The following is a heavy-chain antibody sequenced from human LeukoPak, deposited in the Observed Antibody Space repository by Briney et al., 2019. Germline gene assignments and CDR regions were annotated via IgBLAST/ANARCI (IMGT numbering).Heavy chain of an antibody. CDR2: ISYDGSNK. D-gene: IGHD3-3*01. Sequence: GGSLRLSCAASGFTFSSYAMHWVRQAPGKGLEWVAVISYDGSNKYYADSVKGRFTISRDNSKNTLYLQMNSLRAEDTAVYYCARSPKYYDFWSGYRKPRYFDYWGQGTLVTVSS. CDR3: ARSPKYYDFWSGYRKPRYFDY. J-gene: IGHJ4*02. CDR1: GFTFSSYA. V-gene: IGHV3-30-3*01.